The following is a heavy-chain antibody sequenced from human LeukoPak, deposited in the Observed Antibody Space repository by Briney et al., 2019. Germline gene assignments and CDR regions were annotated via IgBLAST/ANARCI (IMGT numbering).Heavy chain of an antibody. J-gene: IGHJ6*02. CDR2: INSSSSYI. V-gene: IGHV3-21*01. CDR3: ARVGYDYVRGSYHWVDV. CDR1: GFTFSSYS. Sequence: GGSLRLSCAASGFTFSSYSMNWVRQAPGKGLEWVSSINSSSSYIYYADSVKGRFTISRDNAKNSLYLQMNSLRAEDTAVYYCARVGYDYVRGSYHWVDVWGRGTTVTVSS. D-gene: IGHD3-16*02.